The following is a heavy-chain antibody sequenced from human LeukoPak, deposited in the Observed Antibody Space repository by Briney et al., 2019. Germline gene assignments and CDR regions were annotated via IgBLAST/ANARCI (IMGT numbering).Heavy chain of an antibody. V-gene: IGHV1-46*01. CDR3: ASEGSYSSGWYPNPVDY. CDR1: GYTFTSYY. CDR2: INPSGGST. Sequence: ASVKVSCKASGYTFTSYYMHWVRQAPAQGLEWMGIINPSGGSTSYAQKFQGRVTMTRDTSTSTVYMELSSLRSEDTAVYYCASEGSYSSGWYPNPVDYWGQGTLVTVSS. D-gene: IGHD6-19*01. J-gene: IGHJ4*02.